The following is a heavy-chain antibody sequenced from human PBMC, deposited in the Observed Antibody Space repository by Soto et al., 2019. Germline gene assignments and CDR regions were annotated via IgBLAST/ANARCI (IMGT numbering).Heavy chain of an antibody. V-gene: IGHV1-8*01. CDR3: AKGQPHYYYYYYMDV. Sequence: QVQLVQSGAEVKKPGASVEVSCKASGYTFTSYDINWVRQATGQGLEWMGWMNPNSGNTGYAQKFQGRVTMTRNTSISTAYMELSSLRSEDTAVYYCAKGQPHYYYYYYMDVWGKGTTVTVSS. J-gene: IGHJ6*03. D-gene: IGHD6-13*01. CDR2: MNPNSGNT. CDR1: GYTFTSYD.